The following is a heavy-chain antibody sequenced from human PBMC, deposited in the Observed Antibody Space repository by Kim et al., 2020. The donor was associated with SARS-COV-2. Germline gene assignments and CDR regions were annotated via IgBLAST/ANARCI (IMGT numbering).Heavy chain of an antibody. J-gene: IGHJ6*04. CDR1: GGTFSSYA. V-gene: IGHV1-69*04. Sequence: SVKVSCKASGGTFSSYAISWVRQAPGQGLEWMGRIIPILGIANYAQKFQGRVTITADKSTSTAYMELSSLRSEDTAVYYCARGPRRFVHYYGSGSYYNPTRYYGMDVWGEGTTVTVSS. CDR3: ARGPRRFVHYYGSGSYYNPTRYYGMDV. D-gene: IGHD3-10*01. CDR2: IIPILGIA.